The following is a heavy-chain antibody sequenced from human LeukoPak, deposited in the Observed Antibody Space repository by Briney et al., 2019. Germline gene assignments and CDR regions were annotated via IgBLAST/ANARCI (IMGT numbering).Heavy chain of an antibody. V-gene: IGHV3-23*01. CDR2: ISGSGGST. Sequence: GGPLRLSCAASGFTFSSYGMSWVRQAPGKGLEWVSSISGSGGSTYYADSVKGRFTISRDNSKNTLYLQMNSLRAEDTAGYYCAKRRRGWNYESMDVWGQGTTVTVSS. CDR3: AKRRRGWNYESMDV. D-gene: IGHD1-7*01. CDR1: GFTFSSYG. J-gene: IGHJ6*02.